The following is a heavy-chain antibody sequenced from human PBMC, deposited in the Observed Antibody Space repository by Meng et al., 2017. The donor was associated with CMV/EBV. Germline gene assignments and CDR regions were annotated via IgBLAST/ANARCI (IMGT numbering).Heavy chain of an antibody. Sequence: LRLSCAVSGGSISSSNWWSWVRQPPGKGLEWIGEIYHSGSTNYNPSLKSPVTISVDKSKNQFSLKLSSVTAADTAVYYCARADSSGYDFDYWGQGTLVTVSS. V-gene: IGHV4-4*02. J-gene: IGHJ4*02. CDR1: GGSISSSNW. D-gene: IGHD3-22*01. CDR3: ARADSSGYDFDY. CDR2: IYHSGST.